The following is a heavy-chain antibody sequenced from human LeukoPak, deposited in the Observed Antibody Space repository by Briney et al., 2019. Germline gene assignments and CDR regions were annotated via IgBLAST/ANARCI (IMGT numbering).Heavy chain of an antibody. V-gene: IGHV1-18*01. J-gene: IGHJ4*02. D-gene: IGHD3-10*01. CDR1: VYSFTSYG. CDR2: ISTYNGNT. CDR3: ARVTRFGESYFDY. Sequence: ASVKVSCKASVYSFTSYGISWVRQAPGQGLEWMGWISTYNGNTYYEQNFQGRVTMTTDTSTSTAYMELRSLRSDDTAVYYCARVTRFGESYFDYWGQGTLVTVSS.